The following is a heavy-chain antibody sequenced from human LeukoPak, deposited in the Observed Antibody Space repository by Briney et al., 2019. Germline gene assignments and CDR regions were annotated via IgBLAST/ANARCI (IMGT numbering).Heavy chain of an antibody. J-gene: IGHJ4*02. D-gene: IGHD1-26*01. CDR2: ISASGVMT. CDR1: GFTVSNKY. CDR3: AKDRSIGTYYTFDH. V-gene: IGHV3-23*01. Sequence: PGGSLRLSCAASGFTVSNKYMTWVRQAPGKGLEWVSSISASGVMTYYADSVKGRFTVSRDNSKNSLYLQMSSLTAADTAVYYCAKDRSIGTYYTFDHWGQGTLVTVSS.